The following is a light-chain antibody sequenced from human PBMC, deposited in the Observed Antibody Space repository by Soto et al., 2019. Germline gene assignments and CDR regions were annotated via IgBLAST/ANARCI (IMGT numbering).Light chain of an antibody. J-gene: IGLJ2*01. V-gene: IGLV1-44*01. Sequence: QPVLTQPPSASGTPGQGVAISCSGSSSNMGSNTVNWYQHLPGTAPKLLIYNDSQRPSGVPDRFFGSKSGTSASLAITGLQSEDEADYYCAAWDGSLNHILFGGGTKLTVL. CDR1: SSNMGSNT. CDR2: NDS. CDR3: AAWDGSLNHIL.